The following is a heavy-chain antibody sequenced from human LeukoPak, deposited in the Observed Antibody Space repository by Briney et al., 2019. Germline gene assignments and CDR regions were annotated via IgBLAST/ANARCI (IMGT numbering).Heavy chain of an antibody. CDR1: GGSISSGSYY. CDR3: ARALVRGVRINWFDP. J-gene: IGHJ5*02. Sequence: SQTLSLTCTVSGGSISSGSYYWSWIRQPPGKGLEWIGRIYTSGSTKYNPSLKSRVTISVDTSKNQFSLKLSSVTAADTAVYYCARALVRGVRINWFDPWGQGTLVTVSS. V-gene: IGHV4-61*02. CDR2: IYTSGST. D-gene: IGHD3-10*01.